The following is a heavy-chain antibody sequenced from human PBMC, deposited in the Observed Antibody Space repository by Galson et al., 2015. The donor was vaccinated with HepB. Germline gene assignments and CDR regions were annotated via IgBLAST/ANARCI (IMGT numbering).Heavy chain of an antibody. CDR2: INAGNGNT. CDR1: GYTFTSYA. D-gene: IGHD6-13*01. V-gene: IGHV1-3*01. J-gene: IGHJ5*02. Sequence: SVKVSCKASGYTFTSYAMHWVRQAPGQRLEWMGWINAGNGNTKYSQKFQGRVTITRDTSASTAYMELSSLRSEDTAVYYCARGGSSSWYFNWFDPWGQGTLVTVSS. CDR3: ARGGSSSWYFNWFDP.